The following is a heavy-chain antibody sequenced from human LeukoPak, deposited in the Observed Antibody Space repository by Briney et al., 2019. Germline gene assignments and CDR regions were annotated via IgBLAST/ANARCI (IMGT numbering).Heavy chain of an antibody. CDR1: GYTFTGYY. CDR3: GRGNKSFDP. Sequence: GAPVKVSCKASGYTFTGYYMHWVRQAPGQGLEWMGWINPNSGGTNYAQKFQGRVTMIKDTSTNSAYMELNKLTSDDTAVYYCGRGNKSFDPWGQGTLVTVSS. CDR2: INPNSGGT. V-gene: IGHV1-2*02. J-gene: IGHJ5*02.